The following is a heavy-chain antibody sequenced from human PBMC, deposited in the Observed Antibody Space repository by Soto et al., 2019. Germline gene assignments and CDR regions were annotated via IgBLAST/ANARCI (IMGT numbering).Heavy chain of an antibody. CDR2: INAGNGNT. CDR1: GYTFTNYA. CDR3: ARADGPGFVGP. J-gene: IGHJ5*02. V-gene: IGHV1-3*05. D-gene: IGHD2-2*01. Sequence: QVQLVQSGAEEKKPGASVKVSCKASGYTFTNYAMHWVRQAPGQRLEWVGWINAGNGNTKYSQKFQGRVTITRDTSARTAYMELSSLRSEDTAVYYCARADGPGFVGPWGQGTLVTVFS.